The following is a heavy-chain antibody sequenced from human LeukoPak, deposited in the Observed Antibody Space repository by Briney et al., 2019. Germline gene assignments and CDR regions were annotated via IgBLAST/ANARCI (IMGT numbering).Heavy chain of an antibody. CDR2: ISGSSRPI. CDR1: GFTSSSYS. CDR3: ARDYSYGFLN. D-gene: IGHD5-18*01. J-gene: IGHJ4*02. V-gene: IGHV3-48*01. Sequence: GGSLRLSCAASGFTSSSYSMNWVRQAPGRGLGWVSYISGSSRPIYYADSVKGRFTISGDNAKNSLYLQMNSLRAEDTAVYYCARDYSYGFLNWGQGTLVTVSS.